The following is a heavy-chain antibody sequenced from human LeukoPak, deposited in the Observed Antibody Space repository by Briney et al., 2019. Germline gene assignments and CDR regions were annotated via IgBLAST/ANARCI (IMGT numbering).Heavy chain of an antibody. CDR3: ARDRPGDYYGSGSYLY. Sequence: GGSLRLSCAASGFTFSSYSMNWVRQAPGKGLEWVSSISSSSSYIYYADSVKGRFTISRDNSKNTLYLQMNSLRAEDTAVYYCARDRPGDYYGSGSYLYWGQGTLVTVSS. V-gene: IGHV3-21*04. CDR2: ISSSSSYI. D-gene: IGHD3-10*01. CDR1: GFTFSSYS. J-gene: IGHJ4*02.